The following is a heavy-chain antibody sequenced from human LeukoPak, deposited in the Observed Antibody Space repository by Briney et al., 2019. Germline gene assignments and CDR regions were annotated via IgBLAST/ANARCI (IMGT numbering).Heavy chain of an antibody. D-gene: IGHD5-18*01. CDR2: IYYSGNT. V-gene: IGHV4-59*08. J-gene: IGHJ4*02. CDR3: ARAGYNYGFFNLDY. Sequence: SETLSLTCTVSGGSINFYYWSWIRQPPGKGLEWIGYIYYSGNTNYNPSLKSRVTISVDTSKNQFSLKLSSVTAADTALYYCARAGYNYGFFNLDYWGQGTLVTVSS. CDR1: GGSINFYY.